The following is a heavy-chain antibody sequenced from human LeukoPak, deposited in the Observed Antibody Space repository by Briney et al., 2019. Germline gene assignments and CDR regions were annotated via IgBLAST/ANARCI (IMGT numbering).Heavy chain of an antibody. V-gene: IGHV4-34*08. J-gene: IGHJ4*02. CDR3: AGQTWLQSFDY. D-gene: IGHD5-24*01. Sequence: PGGSLRLSCAASGFTVSSNFMNWVRQPPGKGLEWIGEINHSGSTNYNPSLKSRVTISLDTSKNQFSLKLTSVTAADTAVYYCAGQTWLQSFDYWGQGTLVTVSS. CDR2: INHSGST. CDR1: GFTVSSNF.